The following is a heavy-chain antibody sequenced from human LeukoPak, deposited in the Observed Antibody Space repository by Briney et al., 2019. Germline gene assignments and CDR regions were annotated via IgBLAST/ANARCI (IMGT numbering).Heavy chain of an antibody. CDR3: AKDITAVAVRNY. J-gene: IGHJ4*02. V-gene: IGHV3-30*18. Sequence: GGSLRLSCAASGFTFSSYGMHWVRQAPGKGLEWVAVISYDGSNKHYADSVKGRFTISRDNSKNTLYLQMNSLRAEDTAVYYCAKDITAVAVRNYWGQGTLVTVSS. CDR1: GFTFSSYG. CDR2: ISYDGSNK. D-gene: IGHD6-19*01.